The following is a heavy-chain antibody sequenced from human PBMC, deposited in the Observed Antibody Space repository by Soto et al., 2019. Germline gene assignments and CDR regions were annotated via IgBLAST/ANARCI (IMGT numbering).Heavy chain of an antibody. Sequence: QVQLQQWGAGLLKPSETLSLTCAVYGGSLSGYQWTWIRQTPGKGLEWIGEINDSGNNNYNPSLKSRVTILLDTPRKQICLKMSSVTAADSAVYYCARGLILWFGELSRRGGYYYYMDGWGKGTTVTVSS. J-gene: IGHJ6*03. CDR1: GGSLSGYQ. V-gene: IGHV4-34*01. CDR2: INDSGNN. D-gene: IGHD3-10*01. CDR3: ARGLILWFGELSRRGGYYYYMDG.